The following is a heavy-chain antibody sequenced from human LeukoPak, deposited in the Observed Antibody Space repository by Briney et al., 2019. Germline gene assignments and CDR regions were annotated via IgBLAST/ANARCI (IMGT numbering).Heavy chain of an antibody. CDR2: IYYSGST. Sequence: SETLSLTRTVSGGSVSSGSYYWSWIRQPPGKGLEWIGYIYYSGSTNYNPSLKSRVTISVDTSKNQFSLKLSSVTAADTAVYYCAGDWDYWGQGTLVTVSS. V-gene: IGHV4-61*01. CDR1: GGSVSSGSYY. CDR3: AGDWDY. J-gene: IGHJ4*02.